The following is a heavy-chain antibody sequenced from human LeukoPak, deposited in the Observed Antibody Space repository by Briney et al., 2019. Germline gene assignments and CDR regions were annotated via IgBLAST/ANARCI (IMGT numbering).Heavy chain of an antibody. V-gene: IGHV3-7*01. CDR1: GVTFSNYW. Sequence: GGSPRLSCTASGVTFSNYWMSWVRRAPGKGLEWVANIKEDGGEKNYVDSVRGRFTITRDNSRNSLYLQMNSLRGEDTAVYYCATARRGSSTYDGKEAFDFWGQGTLVTVSS. J-gene: IGHJ4*02. D-gene: IGHD6-13*01. CDR2: IKEDGGEK. CDR3: ATARRGSSTYDGKEAFDF.